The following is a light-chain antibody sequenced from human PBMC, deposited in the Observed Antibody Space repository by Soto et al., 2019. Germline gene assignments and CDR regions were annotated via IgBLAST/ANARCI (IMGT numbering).Light chain of an antibody. CDR2: AAS. CDR1: QNINDY. V-gene: IGKV1-39*01. Sequence: DIQMTQSPSSLSASVGDRVTIAGRASQNINDYLNWYQQRPGKAPNLLIYAASSLQSGVPSRFSGSGSGTDFTLTINSLQLEDFATYFCQHSYSPSITFGGGTKVEIK. J-gene: IGKJ4*01. CDR3: QHSYSPSIT.